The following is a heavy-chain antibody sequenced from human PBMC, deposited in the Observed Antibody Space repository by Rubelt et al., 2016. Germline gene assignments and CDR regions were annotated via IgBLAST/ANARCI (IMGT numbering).Heavy chain of an antibody. Sequence: QLQLKESGPGLVKPSETLSLTCSVSGGSINSVSYYWGWIRQPPGKGLEWIGSIYYSGNSYYSPALQSRISISIDTSKNEFSLKLSSVTAAETAVYYCARQSEYSSYNSPYYGMDVWGQGTTVTVSS. CDR2: IYYSGNS. CDR3: ARQSEYSSYNSPYYGMDV. J-gene: IGHJ6*02. D-gene: IGHD3-22*01. CDR1: GGSINSVSYY. V-gene: IGHV4-39*01.